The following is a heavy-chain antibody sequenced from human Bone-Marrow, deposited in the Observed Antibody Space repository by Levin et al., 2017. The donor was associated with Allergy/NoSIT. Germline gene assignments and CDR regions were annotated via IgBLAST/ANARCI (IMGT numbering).Heavy chain of an antibody. CDR3: ATRASIGA. J-gene: IGHJ5*02. CDR2: IYSHGGT. V-gene: IGHV3-66*01. Sequence: GSLRLSCAASGFTVGNNYVSWVRQAPGKGLEWVSVIYSHGGTSYTDSVRGRFTISRDSSKNTLFLQMNSLRADDTAVYYCATRASIGAWGQGTLVTVSS. CDR1: GFTVGNNY. D-gene: IGHD2-15*01.